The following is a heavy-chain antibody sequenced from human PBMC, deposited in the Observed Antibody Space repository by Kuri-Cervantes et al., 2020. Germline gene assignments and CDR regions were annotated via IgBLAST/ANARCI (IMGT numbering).Heavy chain of an antibody. CDR1: GGSISSYY. CDR2: INHSGST. D-gene: IGHD5-12*01. V-gene: IGHV4-59*08. Sequence: GSLRLSCTVSGGSISSYYWSWIRQSAGRGLEWIGEINHSGSTNYNPSLKSRVTISEDTSKNQFFLTLSSVTAADTAVYYCARALIVDTTLYYFVSWGQGTQVTVSS. CDR3: ARALIVDTTLYYFVS. J-gene: IGHJ4*02.